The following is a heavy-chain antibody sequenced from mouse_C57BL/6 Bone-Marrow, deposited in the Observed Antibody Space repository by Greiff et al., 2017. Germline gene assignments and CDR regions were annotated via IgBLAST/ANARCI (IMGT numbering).Heavy chain of an antibody. CDR2: ISSGSSTI. Sequence: EVQGVESGGGLVKPGGSLKLSCAASGFTFSDYGMHWVRQAPEKGLEWVAYISSGSSTIYYADTVKGRFPISRDNAKNTLFLQMNSLRSEDTAMYYCARSSPRSYDYFNYWGQGTTLTVSS. V-gene: IGHV5-17*01. CDR3: ARSSPRSYDYFNY. J-gene: IGHJ2*01. CDR1: GFTFSDYG. D-gene: IGHD1-1*01.